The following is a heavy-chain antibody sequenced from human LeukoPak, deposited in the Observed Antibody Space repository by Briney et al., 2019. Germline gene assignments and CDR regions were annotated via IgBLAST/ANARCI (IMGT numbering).Heavy chain of an antibody. Sequence: SETLSLTCTVSGGSFSSYYWSWIRQPPGKGLEWIGYIYYNGNTNYNPSLKRRVTMSVDTSRNRFSPKLTSVTAADTAVYYCASLDYWGQGTLVTVSS. CDR2: IYYNGNT. CDR3: ASLDY. CDR1: GGSFSSYY. V-gene: IGHV4-59*01. J-gene: IGHJ4*02.